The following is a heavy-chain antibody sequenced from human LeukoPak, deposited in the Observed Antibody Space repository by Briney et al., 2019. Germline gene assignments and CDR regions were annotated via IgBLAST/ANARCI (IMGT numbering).Heavy chain of an antibody. Sequence: GGSLRLSCAASGFTFSSYGMHWVRQAPGKGLEWVAAISSGGSNKYYADSVKGRFTSSRDNSKSTLCLQMNSLRAEDTAVYYCAKQLGYCSDGSCYFPYWGQGTLVTVSS. D-gene: IGHD2-15*01. CDR2: ISSGGSNK. CDR1: GFTFSSYG. CDR3: AKQLGYCSDGSCYFPY. V-gene: IGHV3-30*18. J-gene: IGHJ4*02.